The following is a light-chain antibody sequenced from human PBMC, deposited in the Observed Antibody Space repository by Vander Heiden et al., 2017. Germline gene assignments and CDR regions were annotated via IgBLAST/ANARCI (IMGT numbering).Light chain of an antibody. CDR2: DAS. CDR1: QSVSSY. Sequence: EIVWTQSPATLSLSPGERATLSCRASQSVSSYLAWYQQKPGQAPRLLIYDASNRATGIPARFSGSGSGTDFTLTISSLEPEDFAVYYCQQCCNWLPTFGGGTKVEIK. J-gene: IGKJ4*01. CDR3: QQCCNWLPT. V-gene: IGKV3-11*01.